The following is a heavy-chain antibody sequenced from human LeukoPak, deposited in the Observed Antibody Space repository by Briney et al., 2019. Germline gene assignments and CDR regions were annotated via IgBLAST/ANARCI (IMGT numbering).Heavy chain of an antibody. J-gene: IGHJ3*02. V-gene: IGHV3-49*03. CDR3: GRDRGWAFDI. D-gene: IGHD3-10*01. CDR1: GFTFGDYA. Sequence: GGSLRLSCTASGFTFGDYAMSWFRQAPGKGLAGVGFIRSKAYGGTTEYAASEKGRFTISRDDSKSIAYLQMNSLKMEDTAVYYCGRDRGWAFDIWGQGTMVTVSS. CDR2: IRSKAYGGTT.